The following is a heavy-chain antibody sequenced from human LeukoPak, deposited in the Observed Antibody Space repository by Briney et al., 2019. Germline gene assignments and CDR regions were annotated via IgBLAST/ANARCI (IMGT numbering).Heavy chain of an antibody. CDR1: GYTFTTYA. J-gene: IGHJ6*03. CDR2: IIPIFGTA. D-gene: IGHD3-10*01. V-gene: IGHV1-69*13. CDR3: AAMVRGVIISVRYYYYYMDV. Sequence: GASVKVSCKASGYTFTTYAISWVRQAPGQGLEWMGGIIPIFGTANYAQKFQGRVTITADESTSTAYMELSSLRSEDTAVYYCAAMVRGVIISVRYYYYYMDVWGEGTTVTISS.